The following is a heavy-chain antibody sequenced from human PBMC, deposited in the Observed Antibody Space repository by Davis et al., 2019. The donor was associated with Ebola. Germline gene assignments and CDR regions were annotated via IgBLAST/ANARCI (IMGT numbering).Heavy chain of an antibody. CDR2: ISWNSGSI. D-gene: IGHD5-18*01. V-gene: IGHV3-9*01. CDR1: GFTFSSYA. Sequence: SLKISCAASGFTFSSYAMHWVRQAPGKGLEWVSGISWNSGSIGYADSVKGRFTISRDNAKNSLYLQMNSLRAEDTALYYCAKDIIVGYSRLGGFGYWGQGTLVTVSS. CDR3: AKDIIVGYSRLGGFGY. J-gene: IGHJ4*02.